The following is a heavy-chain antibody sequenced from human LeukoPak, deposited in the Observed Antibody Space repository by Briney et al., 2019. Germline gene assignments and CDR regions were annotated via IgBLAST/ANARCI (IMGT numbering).Heavy chain of an antibody. V-gene: IGHV4-59*11. CDR1: GGSISSHY. J-gene: IGHJ5*02. Sequence: SETLSLTCTVSGGSISSHYWTWIRQPPGKGLEWIGYIYYSGSTNYNPSLKSRVTISVDTSKNQFSLKLSSVTAADTAVYYCARGLGSSWNWFDPWGQGTLVTVSS. CDR2: IYYSGST. D-gene: IGHD6-13*01. CDR3: ARGLGSSWNWFDP.